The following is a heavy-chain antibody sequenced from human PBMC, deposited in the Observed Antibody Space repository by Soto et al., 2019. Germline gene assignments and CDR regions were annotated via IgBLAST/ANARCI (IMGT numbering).Heavy chain of an antibody. D-gene: IGHD3-16*01. CDR2: ISAYNGNT. CDR1: GYTFTSYG. V-gene: IGHV1-18*01. CDR3: ATFYVKSYYYGMDV. J-gene: IGHJ6*02. Sequence: QVQLVQSGAEVKKPGASVKVSCKASGYTFTSYGISWVRQAPGQGLEWMGWISAYNGNTNYAQKLQDRVTMTTDTSTTTASMELRSPTSYDTAVYYCATFYVKSYYYGMDVWGQGTTFTVSS.